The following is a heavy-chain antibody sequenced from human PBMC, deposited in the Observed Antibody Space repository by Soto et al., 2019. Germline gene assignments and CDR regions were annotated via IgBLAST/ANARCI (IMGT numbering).Heavy chain of an antibody. CDR2: VYSSGTT. CDR3: TTYNWNDAVFGH. J-gene: IGHJ4*02. V-gene: IGHV4-59*01. Sequence: SETLSLTCTVSNTSISSYPWGWIRLPPGKGLEWITWVYSSGTTNYNPSLKSRVTVSVDTSKNQISLQVNYVTAADTAVYYCTTYNWNDAVFGHWGQGTQVTVSS. D-gene: IGHD1-1*01. CDR1: NTSISSYP.